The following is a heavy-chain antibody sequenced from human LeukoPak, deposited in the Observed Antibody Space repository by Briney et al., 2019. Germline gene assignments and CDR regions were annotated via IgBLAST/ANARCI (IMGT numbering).Heavy chain of an antibody. V-gene: IGHV3-48*01. CDR2: IRSSSET. Sequence: GGSLRLSCAASGFIFSQYSMNWVRQAPGKGLEWVSHIRSSSETFYADSVKGRFTISRDNARNALYLQMNNLRGEDTAIYYCARDAGNSGYGCDLWGQGTLVTVSS. D-gene: IGHD5-12*01. CDR3: ARDAGNSGYGCDL. CDR1: GFIFSQYS. J-gene: IGHJ5*02.